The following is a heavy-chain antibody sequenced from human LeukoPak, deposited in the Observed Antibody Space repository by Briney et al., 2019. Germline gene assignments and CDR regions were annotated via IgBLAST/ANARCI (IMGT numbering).Heavy chain of an antibody. Sequence: GGSLRLSCAASGFTFDDYAMHWVRHAPGKGLEWVSGISWNSGSIGYADSVKGRFTISRDNAKNTLYLQMNSLRVEDTAVYYCARDFYSSGWYGADYWGQGTLVTVSS. J-gene: IGHJ4*02. CDR3: ARDFYSSGWYGADY. D-gene: IGHD6-19*01. CDR1: GFTFDDYA. V-gene: IGHV3-9*01. CDR2: ISWNSGSI.